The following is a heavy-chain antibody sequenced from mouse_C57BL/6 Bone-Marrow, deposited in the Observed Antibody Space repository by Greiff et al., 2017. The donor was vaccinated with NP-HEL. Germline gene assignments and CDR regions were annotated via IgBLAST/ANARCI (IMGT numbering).Heavy chain of an antibody. CDR3: ARGGYYGTRGYWYVDV. CDR1: GYAFSSYW. J-gene: IGHJ1*03. D-gene: IGHD1-1*01. V-gene: IGHV1-80*01. CDR2: IYPGDGDT. Sequence: QVHVKQSGAELVKPGASVKISCKASGYAFSSYWMNWVKQRPGKGLEWIGQIYPGDGDTNYNGKFKGKATLTADKSSSTAYMQLSSLTSEDSAVYFGARGGYYGTRGYWYVDVWGTGTTVTVSS.